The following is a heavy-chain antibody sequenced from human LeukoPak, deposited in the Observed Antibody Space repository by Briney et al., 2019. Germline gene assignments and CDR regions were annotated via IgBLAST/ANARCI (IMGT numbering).Heavy chain of an antibody. Sequence: SETLSLTCTVSGDSISSLFLSWIRQPAGKGLEWIGRIYGSRSTTYNPSLKSRVTMSVDTSKNQFSLKLSSVTAADTAVYYCARRYGGSYEFDYWGQGTLVTVSS. J-gene: IGHJ4*02. D-gene: IGHD1-26*01. CDR2: IYGSRST. CDR1: GDSISSLF. CDR3: ARRYGGSYEFDY. V-gene: IGHV4-4*07.